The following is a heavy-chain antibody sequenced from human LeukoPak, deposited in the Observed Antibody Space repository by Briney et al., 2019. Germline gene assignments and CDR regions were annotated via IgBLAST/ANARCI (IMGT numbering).Heavy chain of an antibody. CDR2: ISGSGGST. CDR1: GFTFSSYA. D-gene: IGHD5-18*01. V-gene: IGHV3-23*01. Sequence: GGSLRLSCAASGFTFSSYAMSWVRQAPGKGLEWVSAISGSGGSTYYADSVKGRFTISRDNSKNTLYLQMDSLRAEDTAVYYCAKDRGKFARIKLWLDDYWGQGTLVTVSS. J-gene: IGHJ4*02. CDR3: AKDRGKFARIKLWLDDY.